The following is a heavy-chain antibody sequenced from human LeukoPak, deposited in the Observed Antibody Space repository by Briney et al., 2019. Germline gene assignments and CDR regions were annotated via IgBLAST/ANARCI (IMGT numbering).Heavy chain of an antibody. V-gene: IGHV4-4*07. J-gene: IGHJ4*02. CDR1: GASISSYY. D-gene: IGHD1-26*01. Sequence: SETLSLTCTVSGASISSYYWTWIRQPAGEGLEWIGRIYSSGSTNYNLSLKSRVTMSLDTSKNQFSLRLSSVTAADTAVYYCARARGGSGSYGHFDYWGQGTLVTVSS. CDR2: IYSSGST. CDR3: ARARGGSGSYGHFDY.